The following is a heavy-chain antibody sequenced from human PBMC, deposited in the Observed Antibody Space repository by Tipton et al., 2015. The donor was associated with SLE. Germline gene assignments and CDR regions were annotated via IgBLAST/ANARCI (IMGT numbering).Heavy chain of an antibody. CDR3: ARVLRGYYYYYYMDV. D-gene: IGHD3-10*01. Sequence: TLSLTCAVYGGSFSDYYWSWIRQPPGKGLEWIGEINHSGSTNYSPSLKSRVTLSGDTSKNQFSLKLSSVTAADTAVYYCARVLRGYYYYYYMDVWGKGTTVTVSS. CDR2: INHSGST. V-gene: IGHV4-34*01. CDR1: GGSFSDYY. J-gene: IGHJ6*03.